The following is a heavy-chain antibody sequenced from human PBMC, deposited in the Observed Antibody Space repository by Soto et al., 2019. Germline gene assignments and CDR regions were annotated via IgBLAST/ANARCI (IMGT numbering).Heavy chain of an antibody. CDR3: ASSLIGYCSSTSCYARSYYFDY. Sequence: QVQLQESGPGLVKPSQTLSLTCTVSGGSISSGGYYWSWIRQHPGKGLEWIGYIYYSGSTYYNPSLKSRVTISVDTSKIQFSLKLSSVTAADTAVYYCASSLIGYCSSTSCYARSYYFDYWGQGTLVTVSS. CDR2: IYYSGST. D-gene: IGHD2-2*01. V-gene: IGHV4-31*03. J-gene: IGHJ4*02. CDR1: GGSISSGGYY.